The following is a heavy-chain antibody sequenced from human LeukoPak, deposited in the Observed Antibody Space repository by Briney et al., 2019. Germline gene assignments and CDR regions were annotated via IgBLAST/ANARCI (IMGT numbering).Heavy chain of an antibody. J-gene: IGHJ4*02. V-gene: IGHV4-34*01. Sequence: SETLSLTCAVYGGSFSGYYWSWIRQPPGKGLEWIGEINHSGSTNYNPSLKSGVTISVDTSKNQFSLKLSSVTAADTAVYYCARREQWLVADYWGQGTLVTVSS. CDR3: ARREQWLVADY. D-gene: IGHD6-19*01. CDR1: GGSFSGYY. CDR2: INHSGST.